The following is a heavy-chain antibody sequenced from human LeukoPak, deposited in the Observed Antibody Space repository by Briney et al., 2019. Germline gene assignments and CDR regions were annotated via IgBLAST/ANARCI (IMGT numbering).Heavy chain of an antibody. D-gene: IGHD2-15*01. J-gene: IGHJ5*02. Sequence: GGSLRLSCAASGFTFSTYDMHWVRHATGKGLEWVSAIGTAGDTYYPGSVKGRFTISRENAKNSLYLQMTSLRAGDTAVYYCARGWYDWFDPWGQGTLVTVSS. CDR3: ARGWYDWFDP. V-gene: IGHV3-13*04. CDR2: IGTAGDT. CDR1: GFTFSTYD.